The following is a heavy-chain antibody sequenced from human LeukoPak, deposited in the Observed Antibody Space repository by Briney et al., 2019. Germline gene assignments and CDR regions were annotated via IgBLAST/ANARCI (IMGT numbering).Heavy chain of an antibody. V-gene: IGHV3-21*01. D-gene: IGHD3-16*02. Sequence: GGSLRLSCVASAFTFRTYSMHWVRQAPGKGLEWVSSISGSTSYIYYADSVRGRFTISRDNAKNSLYLQMNSLRAEDTAVYYCARGSDFVWGSYRPRPSWGQGTLVTVSS. CDR2: ISGSTSYI. CDR1: AFTFRTYS. CDR3: ARGSDFVWGSYRPRPS. J-gene: IGHJ5*02.